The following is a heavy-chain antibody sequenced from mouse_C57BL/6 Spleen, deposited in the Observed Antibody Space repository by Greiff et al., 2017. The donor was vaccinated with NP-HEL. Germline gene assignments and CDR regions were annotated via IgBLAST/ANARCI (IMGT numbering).Heavy chain of an antibody. V-gene: IGHV3-6*01. D-gene: IGHD2-2*01. CDR2: ISYDGSN. CDR1: GYSITSGYY. Sequence: EVKLMESGPGLVKPSQSLSLTCSVTGYSITSGYYWNWIRQFPGNKLEWMGYISYDGSNNYNPSLKNRISITRDTSKNQFFLKLNSVTTEDTATYYCARDHGYYYAMDYWGQGTSVTVSS. J-gene: IGHJ4*01. CDR3: ARDHGYYYAMDY.